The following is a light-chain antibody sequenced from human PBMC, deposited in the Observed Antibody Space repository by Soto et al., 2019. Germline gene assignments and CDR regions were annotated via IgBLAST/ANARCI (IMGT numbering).Light chain of an antibody. CDR3: QSYDSSPSDWV. CDR2: GNT. Sequence: QSVLTQPPSMSGAPGQRVTISCTGSSSNIGSGYDVHWYQQLPGTAPKLLIYGNTNRPSGVPDRFSGSKSGTSASLAITGLQAEDEADYYCQSYDSSPSDWVFGGGTKVTVL. CDR1: SSNIGSGYD. J-gene: IGLJ3*02. V-gene: IGLV1-40*01.